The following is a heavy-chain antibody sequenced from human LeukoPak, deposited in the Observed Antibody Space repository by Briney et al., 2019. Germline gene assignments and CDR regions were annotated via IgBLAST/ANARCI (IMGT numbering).Heavy chain of an antibody. D-gene: IGHD5-18*01. CDR1: GYSFTRYW. CDR2: IYPGDSDT. Sequence: GESLKISCKGSGYSFTRYWIGWVRQMPGKGLEWMGIIYPGDSDTRYSPSFQGQVTISADKSTSTAYLQWSSLKASDTAMYYCARFRGYSYGYGSSERWFDPWGQGTLVTVSS. V-gene: IGHV5-51*01. J-gene: IGHJ5*02. CDR3: ARFRGYSYGYGSSERWFDP.